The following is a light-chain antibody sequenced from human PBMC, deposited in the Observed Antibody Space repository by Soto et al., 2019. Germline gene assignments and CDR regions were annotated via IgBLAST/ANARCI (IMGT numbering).Light chain of an antibody. CDR3: QESYSFLWGT. V-gene: IGKV1-39*01. J-gene: IGKJ1*01. CDR2: GAS. CDR1: QSINTS. Sequence: DIQMTQSPSSLSASVGDRVTITCRTSQSINTSLNWYQQKAGKAPKLLIYGASTLQSGVPLRFSGSGSGTDFTLTISSLQREDFATYYCQESYSFLWGTCGQGTKVDIK.